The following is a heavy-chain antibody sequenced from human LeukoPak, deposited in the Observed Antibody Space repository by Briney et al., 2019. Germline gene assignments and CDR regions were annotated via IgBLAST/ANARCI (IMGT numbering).Heavy chain of an antibody. CDR1: GFXFSDYI. D-gene: IGHD5-18*01. CDR2: ISSSSNYI. J-gene: IGHJ3*02. CDR3: ARECMDTTMVDAFDI. Sequence: GGSLRLSCAASGFXFSDYIINWVRQAPGKGLEWVSYISSSSNYIYYADSVKGRFTISRDNAKNPLYLQMNSLRAEDTAVYYCARECMDTTMVDAFDIWGQGTMVTVSS. V-gene: IGHV3-21*01.